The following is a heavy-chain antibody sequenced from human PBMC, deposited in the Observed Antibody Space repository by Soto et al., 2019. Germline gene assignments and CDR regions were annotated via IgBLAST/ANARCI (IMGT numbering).Heavy chain of an antibody. CDR2: IHYSGDS. J-gene: IGHJ4*02. CDR3: ARDVNDSSGSQGFDY. D-gene: IGHD3-22*01. V-gene: IGHV4-31*03. CDR1: GDSVSSNNYY. Sequence: SETLSLTCTVLGDSVSSNNYYWSWIRQRPGKGLEWIGYIHYSGDSYDNPSLTSRITMSMDVSKNQFSLNLRSVTAADTAIYYCARDVNDSSGSQGFDYWGQGTLVTVSS.